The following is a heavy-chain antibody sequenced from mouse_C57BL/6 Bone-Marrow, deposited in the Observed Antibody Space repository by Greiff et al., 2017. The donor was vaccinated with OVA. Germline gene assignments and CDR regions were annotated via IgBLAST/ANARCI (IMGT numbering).Heavy chain of an antibody. CDR2: IDPENGDT. CDR1: GFNIKDDY. V-gene: IGHV14-4*01. CDR3: TYYAWFAY. Sequence: VQLQQSGAELVRPGASVKLSCTASGFNIKDDYMHWVKQRPEQGLEWIGWIDPENGDTEYASKFQGKATITADTSSNTAYLQLSSLTSADTAVYYCTYYAWFAYWGQGTLVTVSA. J-gene: IGHJ3*01. D-gene: IGHD1-1*01.